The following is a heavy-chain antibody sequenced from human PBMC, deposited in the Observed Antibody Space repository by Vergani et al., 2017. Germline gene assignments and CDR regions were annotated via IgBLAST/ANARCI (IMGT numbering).Heavy chain of an antibody. CDR1: GYTFTSYA. CDR3: ARDLDGYQPTGAFDI. D-gene: IGHD5-24*01. Sequence: QVQLVQSGAEVKKPGASVKVSCKASGYTFTSYAMHWVRQAPGQRLEWMGGIIPIFGTANYAQKFQGRVTITADESTSTAYMELSSLRSEDTAVYYCARDLDGYQPTGAFDIWGQGTMVTVSS. CDR2: IIPIFGTA. J-gene: IGHJ3*02. V-gene: IGHV1-69*13.